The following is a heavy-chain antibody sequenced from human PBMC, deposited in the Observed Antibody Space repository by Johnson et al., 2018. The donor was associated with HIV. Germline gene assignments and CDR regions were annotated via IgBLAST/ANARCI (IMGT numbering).Heavy chain of an antibody. J-gene: IGHJ3*02. CDR2: ISYDGSNK. D-gene: IGHD2-21*01. CDR3: AKDILGDPVVVSAFDI. Sequence: QVQLVESGGGVVQPGNSLRLSCAASGFSFSTYGMHWVRQAPGKGLEWVAVISYDGSNKYYADSVKGRFTISRDNSKNSLYLQMNSLRAEDTALYYCAKDILGDPVVVSAFDIWGQGTMVTVSS. V-gene: IGHV3-30*18. CDR1: GFSFSTYG.